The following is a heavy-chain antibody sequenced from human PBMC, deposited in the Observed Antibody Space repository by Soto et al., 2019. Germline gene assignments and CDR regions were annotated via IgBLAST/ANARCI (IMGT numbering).Heavy chain of an antibody. J-gene: IGHJ6*02. CDR2: IWYDGSND. Sequence: QVQLVESGGGVVQPGRSLRLSCAASGFTFSNYGMHWVRQAPGKGLEWVAIIWYDGSNDYYVDSVKGRFTISRDNSKNTLSLQMNSLRAEYTAVYYCARDRWEFQLFYYGLDVWGQGTTVTV. D-gene: IGHD1-26*01. V-gene: IGHV3-33*01. CDR1: GFTFSNYG. CDR3: ARDRWEFQLFYYGLDV.